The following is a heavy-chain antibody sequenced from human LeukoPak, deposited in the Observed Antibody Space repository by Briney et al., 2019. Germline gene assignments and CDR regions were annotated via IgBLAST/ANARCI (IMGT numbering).Heavy chain of an antibody. CDR2: MSDSGNP. CDR1: GASISSSCHS. V-gene: IGHV4-39*01. CDR3: ARRCFGGTPCYDWFYP. D-gene: IGHD2-15*01. Sequence: SETLSLTCTVSGASISSSCHSWGWIRQPPGKGLVGNGSMSDSGNPYYNPSLKVRVSMSVDTSKIQFSLKLTSVTAAYMAVFVCARRCFGGTPCYDWFYPWGRGTLVTVSS. J-gene: IGHJ5*02.